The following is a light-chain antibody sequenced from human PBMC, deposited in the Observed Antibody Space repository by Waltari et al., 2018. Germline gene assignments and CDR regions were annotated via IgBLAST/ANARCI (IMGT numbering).Light chain of an antibody. CDR3: QQYNNWPGT. CDR1: ENISTQ. Sequence: EIVMTQSPGTLSVSPGERATLSCRASENISTQLAWYQQKPGQAPRVLIYGASARATGIPARFSGSGSGTEFSLIISGLESEDFAVYFCQQYNNWPGTFGQGTKVEMK. J-gene: IGKJ1*01. CDR2: GAS. V-gene: IGKV3-15*01.